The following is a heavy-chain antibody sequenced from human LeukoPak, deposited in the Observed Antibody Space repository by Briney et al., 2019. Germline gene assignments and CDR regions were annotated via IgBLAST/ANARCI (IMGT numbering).Heavy chain of an antibody. CDR2: IKQDGSEK. Sequence: GGSLRLSCAASGFTFSSYWMSWVRQAPGKGLEWVANIKQDGSEKYYVDSVKGRFTISRDNAKNSLYLQMNSLRAEDTAVYYCARARLLEWLNLIAYWGQGTLVTVSS. CDR3: ARARLLEWLNLIAY. CDR1: GFTFSSYW. J-gene: IGHJ4*02. V-gene: IGHV3-7*01. D-gene: IGHD3-3*01.